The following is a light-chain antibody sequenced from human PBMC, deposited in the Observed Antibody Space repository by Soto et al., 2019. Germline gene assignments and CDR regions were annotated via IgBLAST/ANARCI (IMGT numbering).Light chain of an antibody. CDR3: PQSYSSPPT. J-gene: IGKJ1*01. Sequence: DIQRTQSPSSLSSSVGDRVTITCRASQSISSYLNWYQQKPGKAPKLLIFAASSLQSGVPSRFSGSRSGPDFTLTISSLQPEDFATYYCPQSYSSPPTSGQVTKADIK. CDR2: AAS. V-gene: IGKV1-39*01. CDR1: QSISSY.